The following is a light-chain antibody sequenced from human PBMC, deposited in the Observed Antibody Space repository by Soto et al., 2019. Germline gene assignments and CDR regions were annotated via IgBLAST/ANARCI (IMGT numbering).Light chain of an antibody. Sequence: QSALTQPASVSGSPGQSITISCTGASSDVGDYNYVSWYQQHPGKAPKLMIYDVSNRPLGISRRFSGSKSGISASLTISGLQSEDEADYYCSSYSGRNSLYIFGSGTKLTVL. CDR3: SSYSGRNSLYI. CDR1: SSDVGDYNY. CDR2: DVS. J-gene: IGLJ1*01. V-gene: IGLV2-14*01.